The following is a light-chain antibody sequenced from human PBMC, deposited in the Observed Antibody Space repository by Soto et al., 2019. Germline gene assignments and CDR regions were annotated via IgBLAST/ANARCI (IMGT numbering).Light chain of an antibody. CDR1: SSDVGGYNY. CDR2: EVS. Sequence: QSALTQPASVSGSPGQSITISCTGTSSDVGGYNYVSWYEQHPGKAPKLMMYEVSNRPSGVSNRFSGSKSANTASLTISGLQAEDEADYYCSSYTSSSSVFGGGTKLTVL. J-gene: IGLJ2*01. V-gene: IGLV2-14*01. CDR3: SSYTSSSSV.